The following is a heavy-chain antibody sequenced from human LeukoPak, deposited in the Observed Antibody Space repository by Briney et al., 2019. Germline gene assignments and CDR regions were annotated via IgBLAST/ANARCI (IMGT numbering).Heavy chain of an antibody. J-gene: IGHJ4*02. Sequence: ASVKVSCKASGYTFTGYYIHWVRQAPGQGLEWMGWINPNSGGTNYAQKLQGRVTMTTDTSTSTAYMELRSLRSDDTAVYYCARDRGYGDYGDWGQGTLVTVSS. CDR2: INPNSGGT. CDR3: ARDRGYGDYGD. V-gene: IGHV1-2*02. CDR1: GYTFTGYY. D-gene: IGHD4-17*01.